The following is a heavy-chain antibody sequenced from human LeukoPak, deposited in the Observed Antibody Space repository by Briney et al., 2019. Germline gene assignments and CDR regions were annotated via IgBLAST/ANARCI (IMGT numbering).Heavy chain of an antibody. CDR3: AKSWRYYDSSNYYAFDI. D-gene: IGHD3-22*01. Sequence: PGGSLRLSCAASGFTFSSYAMSWVRQAPGKGVEWVSSSGDNTRYADSVKGRFTISRDNSKNTLDLQMNGLRAEDTAVYYCAKSWRYYDSSNYYAFDIWGQGTMVTVSS. CDR1: GFTFSSYA. CDR2: SGDNT. V-gene: IGHV3-23*01. J-gene: IGHJ3*02.